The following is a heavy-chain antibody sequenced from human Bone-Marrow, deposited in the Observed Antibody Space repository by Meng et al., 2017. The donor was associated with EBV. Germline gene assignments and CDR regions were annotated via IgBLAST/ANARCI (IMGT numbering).Heavy chain of an antibody. CDR3: ASESGRGYTPDY. CDR2: LIPMLGAP. Sequence: QLQIVQSACGVKKPGSSVQVSCKTSGGTFSSDAISWVRHAPGQGLEWMGGLIPMLGAPNYAQKFQDRVTIIADKSTSIHYMELSSLRSDDTAVYYCASESGRGYTPDYWGRGTLVTVSS. CDR1: GGTFSSDA. D-gene: IGHD3-10*01. J-gene: IGHJ4*02. V-gene: IGHV1-69*06.